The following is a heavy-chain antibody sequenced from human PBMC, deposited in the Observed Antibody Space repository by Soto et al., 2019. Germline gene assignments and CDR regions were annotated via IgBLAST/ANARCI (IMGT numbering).Heavy chain of an antibody. CDR2: IYYTGST. Sequence: QVQLQASGPGLVKPSQTLSLTCTVSGGSIYTGGFYWSWIRQLPGTGLEWLGYIYYTGSTQYTPSLKSRLTISTDTSDNQFSLRLTSVTAADTAVYYCATSLVTSRTRVDYWGQGTLVTVSS. CDR3: ATSLVTSRTRVDY. D-gene: IGHD1-26*01. V-gene: IGHV4-31*03. CDR1: GGSIYTGGFY. J-gene: IGHJ4*02.